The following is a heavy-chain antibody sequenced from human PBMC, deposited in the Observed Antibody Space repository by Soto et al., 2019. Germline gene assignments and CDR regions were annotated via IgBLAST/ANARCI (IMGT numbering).Heavy chain of an antibody. Sequence: ASETLSLTCTVSGGSISSGGYYWSWIRQHPGKGLEWIGYIYYSGSTYYNPSLKSRVTISVDTSKNQFSLKLSSVTAADTAVYYCARDRSSGYSFDYWGQGTLVTVSS. CDR1: GGSISSGGYY. J-gene: IGHJ4*02. CDR3: ARDRSSGYSFDY. CDR2: IYYSGST. V-gene: IGHV4-31*03. D-gene: IGHD3-22*01.